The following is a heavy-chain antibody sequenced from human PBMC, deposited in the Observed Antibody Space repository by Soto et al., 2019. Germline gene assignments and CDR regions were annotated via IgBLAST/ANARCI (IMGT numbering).Heavy chain of an antibody. Sequence: SQTLSLTCAISGDSVSSNSAAWNWIRQSPSRGLEWLGRTYYRSKWSNDYAVSVKSRITINPDSSKNQCYLQLNSVTPEDTAVYYCAREFRSRIAARPFWFDPWGQGTLVTVSS. CDR2: TYYRSKWSN. J-gene: IGHJ5*02. V-gene: IGHV6-1*01. CDR3: AREFRSRIAARPFWFDP. CDR1: GDSVSSNSAA. D-gene: IGHD6-6*01.